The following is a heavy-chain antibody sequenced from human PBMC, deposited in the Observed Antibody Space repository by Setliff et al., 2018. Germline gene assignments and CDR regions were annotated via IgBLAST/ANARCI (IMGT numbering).Heavy chain of an antibody. CDR3: ARVRRVVIAYDYYMDV. Sequence: SETLSLTCAVYGGSFSGYYWSWIRQPPGKGLEWIGEINHSGSTNYNPSLKSRVTISVDTSKNQFSLKLSSVTAADTAVYYCARVRRVVIAYDYYMDVWGKGTTVTVSS. CDR2: INHSGST. J-gene: IGHJ6*03. D-gene: IGHD2-21*01. CDR1: GGSFSGYY. V-gene: IGHV4-34*01.